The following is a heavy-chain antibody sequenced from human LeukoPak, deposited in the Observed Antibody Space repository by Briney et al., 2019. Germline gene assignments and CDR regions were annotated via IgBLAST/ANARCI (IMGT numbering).Heavy chain of an antibody. D-gene: IGHD3-22*01. CDR3: ARDYDSISYFDY. Sequence: PGGSLRLSCAASGFTFSSYWMSWVRQAPGKGLEWVAVIWYDGSNKYYADSVKGRFTISRDNSKNTLYLQMNSLRAEDTAVYYCARDYDSISYFDYWGQGTLVTVSS. J-gene: IGHJ4*02. V-gene: IGHV3-33*08. CDR2: IWYDGSNK. CDR1: GFTFSSYW.